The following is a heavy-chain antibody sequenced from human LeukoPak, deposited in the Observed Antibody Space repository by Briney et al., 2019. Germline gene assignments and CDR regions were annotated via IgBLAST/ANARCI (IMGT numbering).Heavy chain of an antibody. CDR1: GFSFSSHA. V-gene: IGHV3-33*01. CDR2: IWYDGSNK. CDR3: ARDTGNHPNNWLDP. D-gene: IGHD1-14*01. Sequence: GRSLRLSCEASGFSFSSHAMQWVRQAPGKGLEWVALIWYDGSNKYYADSVQGRFTISRDNSKNTLYLQMNSLRAEDTAVYYCARDTGNHPNNWLDPWGQGTLVTVSS. J-gene: IGHJ5*02.